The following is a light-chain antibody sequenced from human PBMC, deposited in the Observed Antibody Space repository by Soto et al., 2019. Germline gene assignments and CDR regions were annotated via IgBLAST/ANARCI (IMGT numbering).Light chain of an antibody. Sequence: SYELTQPPSVSAAPGQTAKITCGGNNIQSKRVHWYQQKPAQAPVLVVYDDFDRPSGIPERFSGSISANTATLSISRVEAGDEADYYCEVWDRSSDHWVFGGGTKLTVL. CDR3: EVWDRSSDHWV. J-gene: IGLJ3*02. V-gene: IGLV3-21*02. CDR2: DDF. CDR1: NIQSKR.